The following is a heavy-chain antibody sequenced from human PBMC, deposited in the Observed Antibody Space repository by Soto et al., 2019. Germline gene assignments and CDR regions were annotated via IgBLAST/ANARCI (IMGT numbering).Heavy chain of an antibody. CDR2: IIPIFGTA. J-gene: IGHJ6*03. CDR1: GGTFSSYA. D-gene: IGHD2-21*01. CDR3: AIVVVQSRHSHYSMDF. V-gene: IGHV1-69*13. Sequence: SVKVSCKASGGTFSSYAISWVRQAPGQGLEWMGGIIPIFGTANYAQKFQGRVTITADESTSTAYMELSSLRSEDTAVYYCAIVVVQSRHSHYSMDFWDKGTLGTVSS.